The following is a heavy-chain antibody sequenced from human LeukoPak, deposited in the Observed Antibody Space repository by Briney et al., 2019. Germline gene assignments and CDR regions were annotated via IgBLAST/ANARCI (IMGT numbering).Heavy chain of an antibody. CDR2: IKQDGSEK. Sequence: SGGSLRLSCAASGFTFSSYWMSWVRQAPGKGLEWVANIKQDGSEKYYVDSVKGRFTISRDNAKNSLYLQMNSLRAEDTAVYYCARDSKSYYYGSGSYYHFDYWGQGTLVTVSS. CDR3: ARDSKSYYYGSGSYYHFDY. V-gene: IGHV3-7*01. D-gene: IGHD3-10*01. J-gene: IGHJ4*02. CDR1: GFTFSSYW.